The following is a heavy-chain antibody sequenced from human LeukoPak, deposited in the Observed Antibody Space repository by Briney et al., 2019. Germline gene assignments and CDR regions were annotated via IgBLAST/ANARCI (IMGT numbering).Heavy chain of an antibody. D-gene: IGHD6-13*01. J-gene: IGHJ4*02. CDR3: ARDPAIAATKYYFDY. V-gene: IGHV3-33*01. CDR1: GFTFSSYG. Sequence: PGGSLRLSCAASGFTFSSYGMHWVRQAPGKGLEWVAVIWYDGGNKYYADSVKGRFTISRDNPKNTLYLQMNSLRAEDTAVYYCARDPAIAATKYYFDYWGQGTLVTVSS. CDR2: IWYDGGNK.